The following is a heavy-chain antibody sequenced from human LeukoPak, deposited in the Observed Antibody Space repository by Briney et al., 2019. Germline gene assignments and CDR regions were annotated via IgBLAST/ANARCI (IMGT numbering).Heavy chain of an antibody. D-gene: IGHD2-15*01. V-gene: IGHV3-64*02. CDR1: GFSFSSYA. CDR3: ARARRGGSNSYYFDY. J-gene: IGHJ4*02. Sequence: GGSLRLSCAVSGFSFSSYAIHWVRQAPRKGLQFVSSINSIGRSTYYADSVKGRFTISRDNSRNTVYLQMGSLRDEDMAVYYCARARRGGSNSYYFDYWGQGTLVTVSS. CDR2: INSIGRST.